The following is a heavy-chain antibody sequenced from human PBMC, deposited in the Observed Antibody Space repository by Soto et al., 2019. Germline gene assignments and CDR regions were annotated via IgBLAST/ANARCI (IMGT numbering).Heavy chain of an antibody. CDR3: ARVKLRFLEWGPDY. D-gene: IGHD3-3*01. Sequence: ASVKVSCEASGYTFTSYAMHWVRQAPGQRLEWMGWINAGNGNTKYSQKFQGRVTITRDTSASTAYMELSSLRSEDTAVYYCARVKLRFLEWGPDYWSQGTLVTVSS. CDR2: INAGNGNT. J-gene: IGHJ4*02. CDR1: GYTFTSYA. V-gene: IGHV1-3*01.